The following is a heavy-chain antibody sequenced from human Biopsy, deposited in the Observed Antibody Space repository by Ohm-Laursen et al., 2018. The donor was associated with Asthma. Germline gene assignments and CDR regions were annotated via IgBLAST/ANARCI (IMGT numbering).Heavy chain of an antibody. CDR1: GDAMSTSGSY. CDR2: IYYSGRT. Sequence: SDTLSLTCTVSGDAMSTSGSYWGWIRQSPGKGLEWIGSIYYSGRTYYNPSLESRVTISADTSKNHFSLKVTSVTAADTAVYYCARAVSSSSYWYFDLWGRGDLDTVSS. V-gene: IGHV4-39*02. CDR3: ARAVSSSSYWYFDL. D-gene: IGHD6-6*01. J-gene: IGHJ2*01.